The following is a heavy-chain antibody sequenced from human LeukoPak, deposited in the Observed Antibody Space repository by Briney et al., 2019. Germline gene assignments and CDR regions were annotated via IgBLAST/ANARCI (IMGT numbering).Heavy chain of an antibody. J-gene: IGHJ3*02. CDR2: INHSGSN. Sequence: SETLSLTCAVYGGSFSAYYWRWIRQPLGKGLEWIGEINHSGSNNYNPFLESRVTISVDTSKKQFSLKQSSVTAAEPAIYYCSRGRSVAGPTWRAFDIWGQGTMVTVSS. CDR1: GGSFSAYY. V-gene: IGHV4-34*01. D-gene: IGHD6-19*01. CDR3: SRGRSVAGPTWRAFDI.